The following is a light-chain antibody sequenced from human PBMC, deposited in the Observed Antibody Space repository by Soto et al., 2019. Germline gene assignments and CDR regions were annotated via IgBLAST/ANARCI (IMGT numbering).Light chain of an antibody. V-gene: IGLV2-14*01. J-gene: IGLJ1*01. CDR3: SSYTSSSTPPV. CDR2: DVS. CDR1: SSDVGGYNY. Sequence: QSALTQPASVSGSPGQSITISCTGTSSDVGGYNYVSWYQQHPGKAPKLMIYDVSNWPSGVSNRFSGSKSGNTASLTISGLQAEDEADYYCSSYTSSSTPPVFGTGTKLTVL.